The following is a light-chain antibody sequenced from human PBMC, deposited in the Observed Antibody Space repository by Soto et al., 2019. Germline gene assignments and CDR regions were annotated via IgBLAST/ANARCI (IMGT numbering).Light chain of an antibody. CDR2: GAS. Sequence: EIVLTQSPGTLSLSPGERSTLSFRASQSVSSSDLAWYHQKPGQPPRLLIYGASTRATGIPARFSGSESGTEFTLTINSLQSEDFAVYYCQQYNNWPRTFGQGTKVDI. CDR3: QQYNNWPRT. V-gene: IGKV3-15*01. J-gene: IGKJ1*01. CDR1: QSVSSSD.